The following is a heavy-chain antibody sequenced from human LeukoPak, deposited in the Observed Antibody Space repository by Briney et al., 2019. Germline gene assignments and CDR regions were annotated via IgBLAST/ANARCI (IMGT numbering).Heavy chain of an antibody. D-gene: IGHD6-19*01. J-gene: IGHJ4*02. CDR1: GFTFSDYT. V-gene: IGHV3-21*01. CDR3: ARAIAVAGPYYFDY. CDR2: FGSVTTYI. Sequence: GGSLRLSCAASGFTFSDYTMNWVRQAPGKGLEWVSSFGSVTTYIYYADSVKGRFTISRDNAKNPLSLQMNSLRAEDTAVYYCARAIAVAGPYYFDYWGQGTLVTVSS.